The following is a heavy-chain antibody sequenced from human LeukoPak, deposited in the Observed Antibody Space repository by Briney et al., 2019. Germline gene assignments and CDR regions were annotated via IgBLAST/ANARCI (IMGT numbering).Heavy chain of an antibody. CDR3: ARDIYYYDSSGYYFPGGSDY. V-gene: IGHV3-74*01. Sequence: GGSLRLSCAASGFTFSSNWMHWVRQVPGKGLVWVSLINPSGSFTTYADSVKGRFTISRDNAKNRLYMQMNSLRVEDTAVYYCARDIYYYDSSGYYFPGGSDYWGQGTLVTVSS. D-gene: IGHD3-22*01. CDR1: GFTFSSNW. J-gene: IGHJ4*02. CDR2: INPSGSFT.